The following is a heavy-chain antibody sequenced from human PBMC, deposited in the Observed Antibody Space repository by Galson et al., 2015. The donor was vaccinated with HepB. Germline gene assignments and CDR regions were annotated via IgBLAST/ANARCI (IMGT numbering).Heavy chain of an antibody. Sequence: SLRLSCAASGFTFRSYGMHWVRQAPGKGLEWVAVISYDGNNKYYADSVKGRFTISRDNSKNTLYLQMNSLRAEDTAVYYCASGLYNYGWALSDHWGQGTLVTVSS. CDR3: ASGLYNYGWALSDH. CDR2: ISYDGNNK. D-gene: IGHD5-18*01. V-gene: IGHV3-30*03. J-gene: IGHJ4*02. CDR1: GFTFRSYG.